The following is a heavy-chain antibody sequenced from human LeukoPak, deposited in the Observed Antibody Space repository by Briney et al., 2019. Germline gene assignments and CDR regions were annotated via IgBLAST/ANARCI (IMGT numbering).Heavy chain of an antibody. CDR3: ARGLIVVRNWFDP. D-gene: IGHD3-22*01. CDR1: GYTFTGYY. V-gene: IGHV1-2*02. J-gene: IGHJ5*02. CDR2: INPNSGGT. Sequence: ASVKVSCKASGYTFTGYYMHWVRQAPGQGLEWMGWINPNSGGTNYAQKFRGRVTMTRDTSISTAYMELSRLRSDDTAVYYCARGLIVVRNWFDPWGQGTLVTVSS.